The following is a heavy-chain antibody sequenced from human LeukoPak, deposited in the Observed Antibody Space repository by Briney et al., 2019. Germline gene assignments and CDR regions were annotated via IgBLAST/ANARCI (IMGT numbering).Heavy chain of an antibody. CDR1: GFTFDVYG. CDR2: ITGGGGAT. D-gene: IGHD5-12*01. CDR3: AKAKPEDYEYGVYFDY. V-gene: IGHV3-43*02. Sequence: PGGSLRLSCAASGFTFDVYGMHWVRQASGKGLEWVSVITGGGGATYYADSVKGRFTISRDNSKNSLYLQMNSLRTEDTAFYYCAKAKPEDYEYGVYFDYWGQGTLVTVSS. J-gene: IGHJ4*02.